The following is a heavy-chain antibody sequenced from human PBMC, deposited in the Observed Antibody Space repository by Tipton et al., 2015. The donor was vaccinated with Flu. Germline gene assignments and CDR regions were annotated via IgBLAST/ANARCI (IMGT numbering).Heavy chain of an antibody. Sequence: TLSLTCSVSGDSIGGAYYWGWIRQPPGKGLEWIGNRHHTGSTYRNPSIKSRVIISVDRSKNQFSLKLTSVTAADTAVYYCAMRDFGNYVSVPMNWFYPWCQGIPLTVSS. CDR3: AMRDFGNYVSVPMNWFYP. V-gene: IGHV4-38-2*01. CDR2: RHHTGST. CDR1: GDSIGGAYY. J-gene: IGHJ5*02. D-gene: IGHD4-11*01.